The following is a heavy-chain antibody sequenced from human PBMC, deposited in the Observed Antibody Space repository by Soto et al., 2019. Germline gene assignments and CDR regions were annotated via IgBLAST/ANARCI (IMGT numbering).Heavy chain of an antibody. V-gene: IGHV1-69*02. Sequence: QVQLVQSGAEVKKPGSSVKVSCKASGGTFSSYTISWVRQAPGQGLEWMGRIIPILGIANYAQKFQGRVTITADKSTRTAYMELSRVRAEDTAVYYCARSPLEIPGTTTESLRSFDIWGQGTMVTVSS. D-gene: IGHD1-7*01. J-gene: IGHJ3*02. CDR1: GGTFSSYT. CDR2: IIPILGIA. CDR3: ARSPLEIPGTTTESLRSFDI.